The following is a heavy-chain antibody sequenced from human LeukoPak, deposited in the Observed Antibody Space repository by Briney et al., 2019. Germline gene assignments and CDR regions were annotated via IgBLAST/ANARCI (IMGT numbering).Heavy chain of an antibody. CDR1: GFTFSSYA. D-gene: IGHD1-20*01. CDR2: ISGSGAST. Sequence: GGSLRLSCAASGFTFSSYAMKWVRQAPGKGLEWVSTISGSGASTYYADSVKGRFTISRDNSKNTLYLQMNSLRAEDTAVYYCAKTIAGTRYYFDYWGQGTLVTVSS. V-gene: IGHV3-23*01. J-gene: IGHJ4*02. CDR3: AKTIAGTRYYFDY.